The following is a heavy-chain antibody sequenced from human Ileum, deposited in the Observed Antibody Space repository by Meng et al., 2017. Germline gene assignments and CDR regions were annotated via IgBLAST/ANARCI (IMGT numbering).Heavy chain of an antibody. J-gene: IGHJ4*02. CDR3: ARGPDTAKSAY. CDR1: GGSVSNRGYY. Sequence: QGQRTKSGQGLVRPSEPLSLTRSVSGGSVSNRGYYWIWNRQPPGRRLEWIAVLYYSGTTRYTPSLKSRVTISLDTSIDQFSLNLTSVTAADTAVYYCARGPDTAKSAYWGQGTLVTVSS. V-gene: IGHV4-61*08. D-gene: IGHD5-18*01. CDR2: LYYSGTT.